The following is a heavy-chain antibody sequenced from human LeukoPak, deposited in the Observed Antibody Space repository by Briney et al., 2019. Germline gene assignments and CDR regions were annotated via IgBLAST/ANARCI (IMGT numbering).Heavy chain of an antibody. V-gene: IGHV1-2*02. CDR1: GYTFTGYY. CDR2: INPNSGGT. CDR3: ARSDPYGDYSGYFDY. D-gene: IGHD4-17*01. Sequence: ASVKVSCKASGYTFTGYYMHWVRQAPGRGLEWMGWINPNSGGTNYAQKFQGRVTMTRDTSISTAYMELSRLRSDDTAVYYCARSDPYGDYSGYFDYWGQGTLVTVSS. J-gene: IGHJ4*02.